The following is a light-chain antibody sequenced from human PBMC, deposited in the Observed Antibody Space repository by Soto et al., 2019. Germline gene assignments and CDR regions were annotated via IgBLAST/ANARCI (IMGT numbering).Light chain of an antibody. Sequence: DSQMTQSPSTLPASVGDRVTITCRASQSISSWLAWYQQKPGKAPKLLIYKASLLQSGVPSRFSGSGSGTEFTLTICSLQPEDFATYYCQQYDRYPVTFGGGTKV. V-gene: IGKV1-5*03. CDR1: QSISSW. J-gene: IGKJ4*01. CDR2: KAS. CDR3: QQYDRYPVT.